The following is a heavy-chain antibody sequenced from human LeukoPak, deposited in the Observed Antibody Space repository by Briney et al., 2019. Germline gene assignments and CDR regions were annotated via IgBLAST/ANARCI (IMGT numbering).Heavy chain of an antibody. J-gene: IGHJ6*02. V-gene: IGHV1-69*02. CDR2: IIPILGIA. D-gene: IGHD2-2*01. CDR1: GGTFSSYT. CDR3: ARGWYQLPIRSSFGMDV. Sequence: GASVKVSCKASGGTFSSYTISWVRQAPGQGLEWMGRIIPILGIANYAQKFQGRVTITADKSTSTAYMELSSLRSEDTAVYYCARGWYQLPIRSSFGMDVWGQGTTVTVSS.